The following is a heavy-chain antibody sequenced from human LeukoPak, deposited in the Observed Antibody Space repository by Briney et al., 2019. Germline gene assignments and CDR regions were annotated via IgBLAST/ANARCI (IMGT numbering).Heavy chain of an antibody. CDR1: GFTFSSYG. CDR3: ASHIYCTNGVCPSAY. CDR2: IRYVGSNK. Sequence: PGGSLRLSCAASGFTFSSYGMHWVRQAPGKGLEWVAFIRYVGSNKYYADSVKGRFTISRDNSKNTLYLQMNSLRAEDTAVYYCASHIYCTNGVCPSAYWGQGTLVTVSS. D-gene: IGHD2-8*01. V-gene: IGHV3-30*02. J-gene: IGHJ4*02.